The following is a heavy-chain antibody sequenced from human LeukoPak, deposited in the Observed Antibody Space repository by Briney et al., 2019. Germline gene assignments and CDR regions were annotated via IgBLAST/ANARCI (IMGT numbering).Heavy chain of an antibody. CDR3: AKDRDGYNRADY. V-gene: IGHV3-30*18. CDR1: GFTFSSYG. Sequence: PGGSLRLSCAASGFTFSSYGMHWVRQAPGKGLEWVAVISYDGGSKYYADSVKGRFTISRDNSKNTLYLQMNSLRAEDTAVYYCAKDRDGYNRADYWGQGTLVTVSS. D-gene: IGHD5-24*01. J-gene: IGHJ4*02. CDR2: ISYDGGSK.